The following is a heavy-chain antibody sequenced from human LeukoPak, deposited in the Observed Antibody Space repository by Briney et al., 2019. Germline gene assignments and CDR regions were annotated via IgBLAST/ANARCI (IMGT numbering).Heavy chain of an antibody. V-gene: IGHV3-30*02. CDR1: GFIFSNFG. D-gene: IGHD2-8*02. CDR3: ATYRQVLLPFES. CDR2: IRYDGSEK. J-gene: IGHJ4*02. Sequence: GGSLRLSCAASGFIFSNFGMHWVRQAPGKGLEWVSFIRYDGSEKYYADSVKGRFTISRDNSKNTLYLHMKSLRAEDTAIYYCATYRQVLLPFESWGQGTLVTVSS.